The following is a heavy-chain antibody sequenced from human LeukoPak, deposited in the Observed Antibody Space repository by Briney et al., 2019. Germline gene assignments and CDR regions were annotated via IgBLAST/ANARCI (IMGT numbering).Heavy chain of an antibody. CDR3: ASPHCGGDCPIDY. Sequence: GGSLRLSCAGSGFTFSDYYMSWIRQAPGKGLEWLSYISSSGSAIYYAASVKGRFTISRDNAKNSLFLQMNSLRAEDTAVYYCASPHCGGDCPIDYWGQRTLVTVSS. V-gene: IGHV3-11*04. CDR2: ISSSGSAI. CDR1: GFTFSDYY. J-gene: IGHJ4*02. D-gene: IGHD2-21*02.